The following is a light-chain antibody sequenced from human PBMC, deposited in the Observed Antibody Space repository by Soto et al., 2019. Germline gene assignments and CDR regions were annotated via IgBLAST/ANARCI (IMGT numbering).Light chain of an antibody. CDR3: QQNYSPPPIT. J-gene: IGKJ5*01. V-gene: IGKV1-5*01. Sequence: DIQMTQSPSTLSASFGDRVTITCRASQSVSSWLAWYQQKPGRAPRLLIYDASTLESGVPSRFSGSGSGTDFTLTISSLQPEDSATYFCQQNYSPPPITFGQGTRLEI. CDR2: DAS. CDR1: QSVSSW.